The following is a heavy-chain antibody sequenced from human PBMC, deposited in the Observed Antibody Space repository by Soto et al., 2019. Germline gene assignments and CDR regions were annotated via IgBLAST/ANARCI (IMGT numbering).Heavy chain of an antibody. J-gene: IGHJ4*02. CDR2: ISAHNGDT. CDR1: GYSFATYG. CDR3: ATEPIYYNDGSGYYPLGH. V-gene: IGHV1-18*04. D-gene: IGHD3-22*01. Sequence: ASVKVSCKASGYSFATYGFSWLRQAPGQGLECVGWISAHNGDTHYSQKFQGRVTLTTDTSTNTDYMELRSLTSDDTAVYFCATEPIYYNDGSGYYPLGHWGQGTLVTVSS.